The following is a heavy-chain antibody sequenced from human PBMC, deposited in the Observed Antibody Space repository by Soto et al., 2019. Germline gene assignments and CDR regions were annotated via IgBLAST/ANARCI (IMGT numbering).Heavy chain of an antibody. CDR3: ARARSGSGTFYSYMDV. J-gene: IGHJ6*03. CDR2: ISSTSDTI. V-gene: IGHV3-48*01. D-gene: IGHD3-10*01. CDR1: AFTFSAYS. Sequence: EVQLVESGGGLIQPGGSLRLSCAASAFTFSAYSMNWVRQAPGKGLEWVSYISSTSDTIHYTDSVKGRFTISRDNARNSLYLQMNSLRVEDTAVYYCARARSGSGTFYSYMDVWGKGTTVTVSS.